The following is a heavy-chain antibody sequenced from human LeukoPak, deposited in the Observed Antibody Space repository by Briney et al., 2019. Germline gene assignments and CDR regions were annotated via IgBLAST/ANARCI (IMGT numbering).Heavy chain of an antibody. CDR1: GFSLDDYA. V-gene: IGHV3-9*01. CDR3: IKDMGFDLLKDAFDL. Sequence: GGSLRLSCAASGFSLDDYAMHWVRQAPGQGLEWVSSISWDGRNMAYAASVKGRFTISRDNAQNSLYLQMYSLKIEDTAFYYCIKDMGFDLLKDAFDLWGQGMLVAVSS. D-gene: IGHD1-26*01. CDR2: ISWDGRNM. J-gene: IGHJ3*01.